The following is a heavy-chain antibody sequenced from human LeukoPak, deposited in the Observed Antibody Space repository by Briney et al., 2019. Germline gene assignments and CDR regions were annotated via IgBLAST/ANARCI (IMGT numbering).Heavy chain of an antibody. V-gene: IGHV3-23*01. CDR1: GFTFSSYA. CDR3: ARARGSYYYFDY. J-gene: IGHJ4*02. D-gene: IGHD1-26*01. Sequence: GGSLRLSCAVSGFTFSSYAMSWVRQAPGKGLEWVSAIRGTGGGTYYADSVKGRFTISRDNSKNTLYLQMNSLRAEDTAVYYCARARGSYYYFDYWGQGTLVTVSS. CDR2: IRGTGGGT.